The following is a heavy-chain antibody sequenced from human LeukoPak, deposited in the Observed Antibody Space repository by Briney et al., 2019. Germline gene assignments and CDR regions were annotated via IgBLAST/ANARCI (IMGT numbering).Heavy chain of an antibody. D-gene: IGHD2-15*01. CDR2: IKRDGSEK. CDR1: GFTSSSYW. V-gene: IGHV3-7*03. CDR3: ARAPYCIGGSCRFDY. J-gene: IGHJ4*02. Sequence: GGSLRLSCAVSGFTSSSYWMSWVRQAPGKGLEWVANIKRDGSEKYYVDSVKGRFTISRDNAKNSLYLQMNSLRAEDTAVYYCARAPYCIGGSCRFDYWGQGTLVTVSS.